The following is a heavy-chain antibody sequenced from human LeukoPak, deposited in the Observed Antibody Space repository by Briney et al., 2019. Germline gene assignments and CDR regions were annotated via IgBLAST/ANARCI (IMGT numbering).Heavy chain of an antibody. CDR1: GFTYSSYA. CDR3: AKERPEVWFGEINWFDP. J-gene: IGHJ5*02. D-gene: IGHD3-10*01. Sequence: GGSLRLSCAASGFTYSSYAVSWARQAPGKGLEWVSAISGSGGSTYYADSVKGRFTISRDNSKNTLYLQMNSLRAEDTAVYYCAKERPEVWFGEINWFDPWGQGTLVTVSS. V-gene: IGHV3-23*01. CDR2: ISGSGGST.